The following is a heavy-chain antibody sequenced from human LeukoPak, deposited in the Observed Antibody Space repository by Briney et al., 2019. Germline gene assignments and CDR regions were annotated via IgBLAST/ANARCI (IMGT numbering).Heavy chain of an antibody. CDR2: NYHSGST. J-gene: IGHJ4*02. V-gene: IGHV4-4*02. D-gene: IGHD3-22*01. Sequence: SETLSLTCAVSGGSLSSSNWWRRVRPPPGKGLEWIGENYHSGSTNYNPSLKSRVTISVDTSKNQFSLRLSSVTAADTAVYYCARVTGYIVEDYFDYWGQGTLVTVSS. CDR1: GGSLSSSNW. CDR3: ARVTGYIVEDYFDY.